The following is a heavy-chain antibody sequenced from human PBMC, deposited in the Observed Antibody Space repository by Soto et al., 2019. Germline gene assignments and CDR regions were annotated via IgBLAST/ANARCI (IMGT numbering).Heavy chain of an antibody. D-gene: IGHD6-6*01. J-gene: IGHJ5*02. CDR3: ARGRSSPDFDH. V-gene: IGHV1-69*01. Sequence: QVQLVQSGAEVRKPGSSVKVSCKISGGTFTNYVISWLRQAPGPGLEWMGGLIPIFGAANLAQKFQRRVTITADESTSTVNMELRSLTSGDTAVYYCARGRSSPDFDHWGQGTLVSVSS. CDR2: LIPIFGAA. CDR1: GGTFTNYV.